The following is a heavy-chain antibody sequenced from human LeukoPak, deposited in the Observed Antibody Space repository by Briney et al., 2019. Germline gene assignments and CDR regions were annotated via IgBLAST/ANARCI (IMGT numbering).Heavy chain of an antibody. Sequence: PGGSLRLSCAASGFTFSSYSMNWVRQAPGKGLEWVSYISSSSSTIYYADSVKGRFTISRDNAKNSLYLQMNSLRAEDTAVYYCARGYYYDSSGSFDYWGQGTLVTVSS. V-gene: IGHV3-48*01. CDR3: ARGYYYDSSGSFDY. D-gene: IGHD3-22*01. CDR2: ISSSSSTI. J-gene: IGHJ4*02. CDR1: GFTFSSYS.